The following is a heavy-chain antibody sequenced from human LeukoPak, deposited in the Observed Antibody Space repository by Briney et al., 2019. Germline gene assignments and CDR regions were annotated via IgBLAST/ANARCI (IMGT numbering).Heavy chain of an antibody. Sequence: ASVKVSCKASGYTFTSYYMHWVRQAPGQGLEWMGIINPSGGSTSYAQKFQGRVTMTRDTSISTAYMELSRLRSDDTAVYYCASGVTFGGVGLDYWGQGTLVTVSS. V-gene: IGHV1-46*01. D-gene: IGHD3-16*01. J-gene: IGHJ4*02. CDR3: ASGVTFGGVGLDY. CDR2: INPSGGST. CDR1: GYTFTSYY.